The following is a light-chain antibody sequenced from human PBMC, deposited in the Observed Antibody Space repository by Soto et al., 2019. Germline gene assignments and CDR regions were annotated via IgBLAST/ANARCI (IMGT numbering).Light chain of an antibody. CDR2: KAS. J-gene: IGKJ1*01. V-gene: IGKV1-5*03. CDR3: QHYNSDSEA. CDR1: QTISSW. Sequence: DIQMTQSPSTLSGSVGDRVTITCRASQTISSWLAWYQQKPGKAPKLLIYKASTLKSGVPSRFSGSGSGTELTLTISSLQPDDFATYYCQHYNSDSEACGQGTNVELK.